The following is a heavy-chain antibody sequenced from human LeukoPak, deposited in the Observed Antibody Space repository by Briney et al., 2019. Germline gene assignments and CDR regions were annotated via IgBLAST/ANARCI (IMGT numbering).Heavy chain of an antibody. CDR2: ISASGNT. J-gene: IGHJ5*02. CDR1: GGSISSYY. D-gene: IGHD3-3*01. Sequence: SETLSLTCTVSGGSISSYYWSWIRQPAGKGLEWIGRISASGNTNYNPSLKSRVTMSVDTSKNLFALKLSSVTAADTAVYYCARGRLLEWFDSWGQGTLVSVSS. V-gene: IGHV4-4*07. CDR3: ARGRLLEWFDS.